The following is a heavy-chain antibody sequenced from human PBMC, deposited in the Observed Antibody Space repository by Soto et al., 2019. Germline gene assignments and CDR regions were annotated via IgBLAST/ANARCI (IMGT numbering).Heavy chain of an antibody. V-gene: IGHV4-38-2*02. Sequence: SETLSLTCAVSGYSISSGYYWGWIRQPPGKGLEWIGSVYHSGSTYYNPSLKSRVTISVDTSKNQFSLRLSSVTAADTAVFYCARDYGSGTYYRGDYYYYAMDVWGQGTTVTVS. CDR2: VYHSGST. D-gene: IGHD3-10*01. J-gene: IGHJ6*02. CDR3: ARDYGSGTYYRGDYYYYAMDV. CDR1: GYSISSGYY.